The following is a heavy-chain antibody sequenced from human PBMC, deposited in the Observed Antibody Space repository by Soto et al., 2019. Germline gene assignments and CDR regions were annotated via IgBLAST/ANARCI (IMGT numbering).Heavy chain of an antibody. J-gene: IGHJ4*02. CDR3: ASATTDTAMAPGY. Sequence: SETLSLTCAVSGGSISSGGYSWSWIRQPPGKGLEWIGYIYHSGSTYYNPSLKSRVTISVDRSKNQFSLKLSSVTAADTAVYYCASATTDTAMAPGYWGQGTLVTSPQ. CDR1: GGSISSGGYS. D-gene: IGHD5-18*01. V-gene: IGHV4-30-2*01. CDR2: IYHSGST.